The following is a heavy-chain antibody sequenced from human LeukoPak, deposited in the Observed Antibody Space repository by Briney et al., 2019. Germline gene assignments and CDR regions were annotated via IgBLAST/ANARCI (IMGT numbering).Heavy chain of an antibody. CDR2: ISSSSSTI. V-gene: IGHV3-48*01. CDR3: ARGSSCSSTICQYGGY. J-gene: IGHJ4*02. D-gene: IGHD2-2*01. CDR1: GFTFSSYS. Sequence: GGSLRLSCAASGFTFSSYSMNWVRLAPGKGLEWVSYISSSSSTIYYADSVKGRFTISRDNAKNSLYLQMNSLRAEDTAVYYCARGSSCSSTICQYGGYWGQGTLVTVSS.